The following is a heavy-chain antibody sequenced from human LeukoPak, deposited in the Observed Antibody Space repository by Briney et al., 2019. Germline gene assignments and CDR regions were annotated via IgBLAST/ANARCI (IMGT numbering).Heavy chain of an antibody. V-gene: IGHV1-2*02. CDR1: GYTFTGYY. CDR2: INPNSGGT. D-gene: IGHD6-13*01. J-gene: IGHJ4*02. CDR3: ASNTSPREAAAGTEN. Sequence: GASVKVSCKASGYTFTGYYMHWVRQAPGQGLEWVGWINPNSGGTNYAQKFQGRVTMTRDTSISTAYMELSRLRSDDTAVYYCASNTSPREAAAGTENWGQGTLVTVSS.